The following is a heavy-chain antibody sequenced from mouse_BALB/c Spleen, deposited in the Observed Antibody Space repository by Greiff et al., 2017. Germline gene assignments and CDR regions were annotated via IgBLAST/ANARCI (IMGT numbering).Heavy chain of an antibody. CDR1: GFTFSSYT. J-gene: IGHJ4*01. V-gene: IGHV5-12-2*01. Sequence: EVKLMESGGGLVQPGGSLKLSCAASGFTFSSYTMSWVRQTPEKRLEWVAYISNGGGSTYYPDTVKGRFTISRDNAKNTLYLQMSSLKSEDTAMYYCARHGVHYYAMDYWGQGTSVTVSS. D-gene: IGHD5-1*01. CDR3: ARHGVHYYAMDY. CDR2: ISNGGGST.